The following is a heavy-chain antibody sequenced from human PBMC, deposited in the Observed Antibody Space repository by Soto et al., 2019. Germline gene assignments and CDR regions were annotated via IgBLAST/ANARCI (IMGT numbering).Heavy chain of an antibody. V-gene: IGHV3-30*18. J-gene: IGHJ6*02. Sequence: QVQLVESGGGVVQPGRSLRLSCAASGFTFRNYGMHWVRQAPRKGLVWVTVISYDGSHKYYADSVKGRFTISRDNSKNTVYLEMNSLRDEDTAVYYCAKRRGDHSNYSWGIDVWGQGTTVTVSS. CDR2: ISYDGSHK. D-gene: IGHD4-4*01. CDR3: AKRRGDHSNYSWGIDV. CDR1: GFTFRNYG.